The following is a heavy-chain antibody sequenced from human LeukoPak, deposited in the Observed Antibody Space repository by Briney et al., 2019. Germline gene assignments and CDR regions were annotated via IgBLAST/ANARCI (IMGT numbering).Heavy chain of an antibody. J-gene: IGHJ4*02. CDR3: ATPLDYYDRSDSHQGGD. CDR1: GFTFRGYS. CDR2: ITSSSSAI. V-gene: IGHV3-48*04. Sequence: GGSLRLSCAASGFTFRGYSMNWVRQAPGKGLEWVSHITSSSSAIYYADSVKGRFTISRDNAKNSLYLQMNSLGAEDTAVYYCATPLDYYDRSDSHQGGDWGQGTLVTVSS. D-gene: IGHD3-22*01.